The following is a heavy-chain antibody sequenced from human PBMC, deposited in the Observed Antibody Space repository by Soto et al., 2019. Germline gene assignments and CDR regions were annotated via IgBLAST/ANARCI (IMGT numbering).Heavy chain of an antibody. V-gene: IGHV4-34*01. D-gene: IGHD1-26*01. CDR3: ARGIEVWAYYYGMDV. CDR1: GGSFSGYY. CDR2: INHSGST. J-gene: IGHJ6*02. Sequence: TLSLTCAFYGGSFSGYYWSWIRQPPGKGLEWIGEINHSGSTNYNPSLKSRVTISVDTSKNQFSLKLSSVTAADTAVYYCARGIEVWAYYYGMDVWGQGTTVTVSS.